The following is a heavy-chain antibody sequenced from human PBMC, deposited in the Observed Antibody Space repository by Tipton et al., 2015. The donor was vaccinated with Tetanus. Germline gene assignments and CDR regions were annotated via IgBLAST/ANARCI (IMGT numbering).Heavy chain of an antibody. D-gene: IGHD3-3*01. V-gene: IGHV4-30-4*01. CDR1: GDSVSTGNFY. CDR3: ARESITIFGVVSIDY. Sequence: TLSLTCIVSGDSVSTGNFYWSWIRQPPGKGLEWIAFIHHSGLAFSKPSLKSRVTMSVDNSKNQFSLKLNSVTAADTAVYYCARESITIFGVVSIDYWGQGTLVTVSS. J-gene: IGHJ4*02. CDR2: IHHSGLA.